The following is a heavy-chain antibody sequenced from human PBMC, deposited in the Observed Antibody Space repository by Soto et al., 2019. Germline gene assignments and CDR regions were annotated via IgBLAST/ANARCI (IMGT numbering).Heavy chain of an antibody. CDR2: ISSNGGST. CDR3: ASGGSGFYFDY. J-gene: IGHJ4*02. Sequence: EVQLVESGGGLVQPGGSLRLSCAASGFTFSSYAMHWVRQAPGKGLEYVSAISSNGGSTYYANSVKGRFTISRDNSKNTVYLQTGSLRAEDMAVYYCASGGSGFYFDYWGQGTLVTVSS. D-gene: IGHD3-16*01. V-gene: IGHV3-64*01. CDR1: GFTFSSYA.